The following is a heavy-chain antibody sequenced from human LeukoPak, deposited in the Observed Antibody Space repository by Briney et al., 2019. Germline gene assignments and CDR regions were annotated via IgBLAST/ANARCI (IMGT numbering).Heavy chain of an antibody. J-gene: IGHJ4*02. CDR3: AKDRIPDGKYSIDF. D-gene: IGHD2/OR15-2a*01. Sequence: PGGSLRLSCAASGFSFNIYAMNWVRQAPGKGLEWVSVIIGNGGGIHYADSVKGRFTISRDNSRNTLYLQMNSLRVEDTAVYYCAKDRIPDGKYSIDFWGQGTLVTVSS. CDR1: GFSFNIYA. CDR2: IIGNGGGI. V-gene: IGHV3-23*01.